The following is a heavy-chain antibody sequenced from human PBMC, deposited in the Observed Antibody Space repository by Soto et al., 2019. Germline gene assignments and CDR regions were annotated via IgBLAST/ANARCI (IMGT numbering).Heavy chain of an antibody. CDR1: GFTFSSYG. D-gene: IGHD4-17*01. CDR2: ISYDGSNK. Sequence: GGSLRLSCAASGFTFSSYGMHWVRQAPGKGLEWVAVISYDGSNKYYADSVKGRFTISRDNSKNTLYLQMNSLRAEDTAVYYCAKDLPTHGDYAYYYYYGMDVWGQGTTVTVSS. V-gene: IGHV3-30*18. CDR3: AKDLPTHGDYAYYYYYGMDV. J-gene: IGHJ6*02.